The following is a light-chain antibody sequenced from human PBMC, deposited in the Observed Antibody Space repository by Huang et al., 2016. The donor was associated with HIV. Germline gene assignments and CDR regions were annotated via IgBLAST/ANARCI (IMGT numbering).Light chain of an antibody. CDR1: QSVRSW. CDR3: QQYSSYIQWT. V-gene: IGKV1-5*03. J-gene: IGKJ1*01. Sequence: DIQMTQSPSTLSASVGDRDTIICRASQSVRSWLAWYQQKPGKAPKLLIYQASTLQNGVPSRCSGSGSGTEFTLTISSLQPDDFATYYCQQYSSYIQWTFGQGTKVEIK. CDR2: QAS.